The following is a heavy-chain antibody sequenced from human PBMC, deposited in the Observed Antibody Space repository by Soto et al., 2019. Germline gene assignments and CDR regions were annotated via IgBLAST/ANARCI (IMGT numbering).Heavy chain of an antibody. CDR1: GFTFNNYA. J-gene: IGHJ6*03. V-gene: IGHV3-23*01. CDR2: ISGTGGST. Sequence: PGGSLRLSCAASGFTFNNYAVNWVRQAPGKGLEWVATISGTGGSTYYADSVKGRFTISRDNSKNTLYLQMNSLRAEDTAVYYCARVSLAAASNYYYYYYMDVWGKGTTVTVSS. D-gene: IGHD6-19*01. CDR3: ARVSLAAASNYYYYYYMDV.